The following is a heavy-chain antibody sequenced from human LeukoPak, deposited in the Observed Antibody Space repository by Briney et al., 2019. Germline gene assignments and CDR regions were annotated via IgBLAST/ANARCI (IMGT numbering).Heavy chain of an antibody. V-gene: IGHV3-73*01. Sequence: PGGSLRLSYAASGFTFCRSSTHCVRQSSGKGLEWVGQIDKTDKGYATATAYAASVKGRFTISRDDLINTAYLQMKSLKTEDTALHYCTRDSGTYNWFDPWGQGTLVTVSS. J-gene: IGHJ5*02. CDR3: TRDSGTYNWFDP. D-gene: IGHD1-26*01. CDR2: IDKTDKGYATAT. CDR1: GFTFCRSS.